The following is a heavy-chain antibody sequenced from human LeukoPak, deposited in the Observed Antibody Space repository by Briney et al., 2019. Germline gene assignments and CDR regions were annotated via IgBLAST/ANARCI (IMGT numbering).Heavy chain of an antibody. J-gene: IGHJ6*03. D-gene: IGHD4-17*01. CDR1: GFTFSSYS. Sequence: GGSLRLSCAASGFTFSSYSMNWVRQAPGKGLEWVSSISSSSSYIYYADSVKGRFTISRDNAKNSLYLQMNSLRAEDTAVYYCARDLAGGDYESDYYYYMDVWGKGTTVTVSS. CDR2: ISSSSSYI. V-gene: IGHV3-21*01. CDR3: ARDLAGGDYESDYYYYMDV.